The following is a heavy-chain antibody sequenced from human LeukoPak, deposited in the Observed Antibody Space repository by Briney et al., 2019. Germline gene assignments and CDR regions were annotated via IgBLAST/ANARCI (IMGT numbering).Heavy chain of an antibody. D-gene: IGHD1/OR15-1a*01. CDR2: IKKDGSDK. CDR1: GFTFRNYW. CDR3: ARDPGTGFDY. Sequence: PGGSLRLACAASGFTFRNYWTTWVRQAPGKGLEWVASIKKDGSDKYYVDSVKGRFTISRDNAKSSLYLQMNSLRVEDTAVYYCARDPGTGFDYWGQGTLVTVSS. V-gene: IGHV3-7*03. J-gene: IGHJ4*02.